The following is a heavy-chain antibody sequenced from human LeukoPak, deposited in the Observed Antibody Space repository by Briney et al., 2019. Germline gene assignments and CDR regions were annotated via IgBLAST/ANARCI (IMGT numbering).Heavy chain of an antibody. CDR2: IYHSGST. CDR3: ARCSTTGEFDY. Sequence: SETLSLTCTVSGGSISSYYWGWIRQPPGKGLEWIGSIYHSGSTYYNPSLKSRVTISVDTSKNQFSLKLSSVTAADTAVYYCARCSTTGEFDYWGQGTLVTVSS. CDR1: GGSISSYY. D-gene: IGHD1-1*01. V-gene: IGHV4-38-2*02. J-gene: IGHJ4*02.